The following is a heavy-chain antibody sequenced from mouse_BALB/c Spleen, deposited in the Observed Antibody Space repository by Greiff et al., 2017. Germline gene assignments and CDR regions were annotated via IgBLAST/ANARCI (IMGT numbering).Heavy chain of an antibody. Sequence: EVKLMESGPGLVKPSQSLSLTCTVTGYSITSDYAWNWIRQFPGNKLEWMGYISYSGSTSYNPSLKSRISITRDTSKNQFFLQLNSVTTEDTATYYCARGAYYYGSSPWYFDYWGQGTTLTVSS. V-gene: IGHV3-2*02. J-gene: IGHJ2*01. CDR3: ARGAYYYGSSPWYFDY. D-gene: IGHD1-1*01. CDR2: ISYSGST. CDR1: GYSITSDYA.